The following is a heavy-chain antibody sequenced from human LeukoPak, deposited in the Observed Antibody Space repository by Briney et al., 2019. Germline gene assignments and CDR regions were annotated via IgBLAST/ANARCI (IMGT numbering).Heavy chain of an antibody. Sequence: GGSLRLSCAASGFTFSSYSMNWVRQAPGKGLEWVSSISSSSSYIYYADSVKGRFTISRDNAKNSLYLQMNSLRAEDTAVYYCARDLGIAAAGPTNWFDPWGQGTLVTVSS. D-gene: IGHD6-13*01. J-gene: IGHJ5*02. CDR3: ARDLGIAAAGPTNWFDP. CDR2: ISSSSSYI. V-gene: IGHV3-21*01. CDR1: GFTFSSYS.